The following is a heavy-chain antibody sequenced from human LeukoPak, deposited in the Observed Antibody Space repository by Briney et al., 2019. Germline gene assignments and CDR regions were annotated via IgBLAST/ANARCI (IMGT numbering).Heavy chain of an antibody. J-gene: IGHJ6*02. D-gene: IGHD4-17*01. CDR2: IIPIFGTA. V-gene: IGHV1-69*13. CDR3: ARAYGDYSWSGGMDV. CDR1: GYTFTGYY. Sequence: GASVKVSCKASGYTFTGYYMHWVRQAPGQGLEWMGGIIPIFGTANYAQKFQGRVTITADESTSTAYMELSSLRSEDTAVYYCARAYGDYSWSGGMDVWGQGTTVTVS.